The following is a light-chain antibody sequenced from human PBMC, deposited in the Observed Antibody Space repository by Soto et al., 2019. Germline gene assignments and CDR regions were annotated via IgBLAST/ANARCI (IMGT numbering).Light chain of an antibody. CDR3: QQYYSTPPT. Sequence: DIVMTQSPDSLAVSLGERATINCKSSQNILYNYNSKNYLAWYQQKPGQPPKLLIYWASTRESGVPDRFSGSGSGTDFTLTISSLQAEDVAVYYCQQYYSTPPTFGQGTKLEIK. CDR2: WAS. CDR1: QNILYNYNSKNY. V-gene: IGKV4-1*01. J-gene: IGKJ1*01.